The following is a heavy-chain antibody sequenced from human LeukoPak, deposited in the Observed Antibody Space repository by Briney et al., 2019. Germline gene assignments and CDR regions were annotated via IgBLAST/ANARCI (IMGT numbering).Heavy chain of an antibody. J-gene: IGHJ4*02. CDR2: ILYTGST. V-gene: IGHV4-39*07. CDR1: GTSISGSSYF. CDR3: VRDGGNWDVDY. Sequence: SETLSLTCTVSGTSISGSSYFWGWIRQTPGKGLEWIGSILYTGSTFYNPSLKSRVSVPVDTSKNKFSLKLTSVTAADTAVYFCVRDGGNWDVDYWGQGTLVTVSS. D-gene: IGHD3-16*01.